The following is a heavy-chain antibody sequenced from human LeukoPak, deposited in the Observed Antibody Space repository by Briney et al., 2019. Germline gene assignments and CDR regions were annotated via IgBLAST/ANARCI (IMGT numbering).Heavy chain of an antibody. V-gene: IGHV5-51*01. CDR3: GRRPLYYYDSSGFDY. D-gene: IGHD3-22*01. J-gene: IGHJ4*02. CDR2: IYPGDSDT. CDR1: GYIFTSYW. Sequence: GESLQISCQGSGYIFTSYWIGWVRQVPGKGLEWMGIIYPGDSDTRYSPSFQGQVTISADKSISTAYLQWSSLKASDTAMYYCGRRPLYYYDSSGFDYWGQGTLVTVSS.